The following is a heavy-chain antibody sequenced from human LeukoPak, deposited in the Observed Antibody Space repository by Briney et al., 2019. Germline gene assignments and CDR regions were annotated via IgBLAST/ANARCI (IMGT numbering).Heavy chain of an antibody. CDR2: IGASGEST. V-gene: IGHV3-23*01. CDR1: GFTFSVAA. CDR3: AKDIQLST. Sequence: GGSLSLSCAASGFTFSVAAMTWVRQAQWKGLEWVSLIGASGESTYYADSVKGRLSISRDNSKNTLSLQMNSLRVEDTAMYFCAKDIQLSTWGLGTMVTVSS. D-gene: IGHD3-16*02. J-gene: IGHJ3*01.